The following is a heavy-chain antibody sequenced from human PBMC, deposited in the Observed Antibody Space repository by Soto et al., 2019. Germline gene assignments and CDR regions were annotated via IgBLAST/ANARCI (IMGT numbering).Heavy chain of an antibody. CDR3: ARDSVRDGYPCPRY. CDR2: ISSSGTTI. J-gene: IGHJ4*02. CDR1: GFTFSSYS. V-gene: IGHV3-48*02. Sequence: GGSLRLSCAASGFTFSSYSMNWVRQAPGKGLEWVSYISSSGTTIYYADSVKGRFTISRDNAKNSLSLQMNSLRDEDTAVYYCARDSVRDGYPCPRYWGQGTLVTVSS. D-gene: IGHD5-12*01.